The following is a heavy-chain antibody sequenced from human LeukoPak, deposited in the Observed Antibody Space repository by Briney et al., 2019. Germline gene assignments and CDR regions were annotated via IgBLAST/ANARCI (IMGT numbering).Heavy chain of an antibody. CDR1: GFTVSSNY. V-gene: IGHV3-66*01. J-gene: IGHJ4*02. CDR2: IYSGGST. Sequence: PGGSLRLSCAASGFTVSSNYMSWVRQAPGKGLEWVSVIYSGGSTYYADSVKGRFTISRDNGKKELYLQMNSLGAEDTAVYYCAVKGGFNDWDAPFDYWGQGTLVTVSS. CDR3: AVKGGFNDWDAPFDY. D-gene: IGHD3-9*01.